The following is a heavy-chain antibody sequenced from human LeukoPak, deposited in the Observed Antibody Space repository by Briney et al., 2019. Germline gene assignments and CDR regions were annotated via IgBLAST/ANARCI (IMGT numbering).Heavy chain of an antibody. D-gene: IGHD1-26*01. J-gene: IGHJ4*02. V-gene: IGHV4-38-2*02. Sequence: SETLSLTCTVSGYSISSGYYWGWIRQPPGQGLEWIGSIYHSGSTYYNPSLKSRVTISVDTSKNQFSLKLSSVTAADTAVYYCARAHSGSYAYFDYWGQGTLVTVSS. CDR3: ARAHSGSYAYFDY. CDR1: GYSISSGYY. CDR2: IYHSGST.